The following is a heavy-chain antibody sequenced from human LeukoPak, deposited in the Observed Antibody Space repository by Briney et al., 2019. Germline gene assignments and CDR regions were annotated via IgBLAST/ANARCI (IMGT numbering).Heavy chain of an antibody. Sequence: GGSLSLLCAASGLISSRYWMSWVRQAPGKGLECVSSISGGSTYYADSRQGRFTISRDNFKNTLYLQMNSLRSEDTAVYYCARESDIVGDILTGYYPWGQGTLVTVSS. D-gene: IGHD3-9*01. CDR3: ARESDIVGDILTGYYP. CDR1: GLISSRYW. V-gene: IGHV3-38-3*01. J-gene: IGHJ5*02. CDR2: ISGGST.